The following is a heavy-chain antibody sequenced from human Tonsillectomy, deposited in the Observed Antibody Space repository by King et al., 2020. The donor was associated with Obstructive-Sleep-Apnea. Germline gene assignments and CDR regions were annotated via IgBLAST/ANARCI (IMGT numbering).Heavy chain of an antibody. CDR1: GFTFSSYA. CDR2: VSYDGSHK. V-gene: IGHV3-30-3*01. CDR3: ARDEDSGSYYVDY. J-gene: IGHJ4*02. D-gene: IGHD1-26*01. Sequence: VQLVESGGGVVQPGRSLRLSCAASGFTFSSYALHWVRQAPGKGLEWVAVVSYDGSHKYYADSVKGRFTISRDNSKNTLYLQMNSLRAEDTAVYYCARDEDSGSYYVDYWGQGTLVTVAS.